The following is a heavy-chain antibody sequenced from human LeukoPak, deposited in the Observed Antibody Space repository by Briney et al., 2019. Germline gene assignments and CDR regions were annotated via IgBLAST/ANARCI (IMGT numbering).Heavy chain of an antibody. CDR3: ARDSGTTTIFGVVMYYYYYYGMDV. J-gene: IGHJ6*02. Sequence: GVTCKSVWMGGGRMATGKGLEWVANIKQDGSEKYYVDSVKGRFTISRDNAKNSLYLQMNSLRAEDTAVYYCARDSGTTTIFGVVMYYYYYYGMDVWGQGTTVTVSS. CDR2: IKQDGSEK. V-gene: IGHV3-7*03. D-gene: IGHD3-3*01. CDR1: GVTCKSVW.